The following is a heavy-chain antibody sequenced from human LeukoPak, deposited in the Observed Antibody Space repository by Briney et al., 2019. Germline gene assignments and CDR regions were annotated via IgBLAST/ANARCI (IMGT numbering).Heavy chain of an antibody. J-gene: IGHJ4*02. D-gene: IGHD1-26*01. CDR1: GLTVSGNS. V-gene: IGHV3-53*01. Sequence: GGSLRLSCVASGLTVSGNSMSWVRQAPGKGLEWVSTTNSGGNTYYGDSVRGRFTVSRDNSKNTLYLQMNSLRAEDTAVYYCARVSGIYYNLDYWGQGTLVTVSS. CDR2: TNSGGNT. CDR3: ARVSGIYYNLDY.